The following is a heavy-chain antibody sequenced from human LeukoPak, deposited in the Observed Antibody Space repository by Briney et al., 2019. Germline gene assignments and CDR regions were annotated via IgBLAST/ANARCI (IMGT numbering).Heavy chain of an antibody. V-gene: IGHV3-30*04. CDR3: AKEAAAGNPHY. CDR2: ISYDGSNK. D-gene: IGHD6-13*01. J-gene: IGHJ4*02. Sequence: PGRSLRLSCAASGFTFSSYAMHWVRQAPGKELEWVAVISYDGSNKYYADSVKGRFTISRDNSKNTLYLQMNSLRAEDTAVYYCAKEAAAGNPHYWGQGTLVTVSS. CDR1: GFTFSSYA.